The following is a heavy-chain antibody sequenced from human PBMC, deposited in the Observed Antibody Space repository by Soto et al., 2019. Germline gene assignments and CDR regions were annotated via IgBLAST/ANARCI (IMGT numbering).Heavy chain of an antibody. D-gene: IGHD2-8*01. V-gene: IGHV1-18*01. CDR3: AKNGHPPYYYYGLDV. Sequence: QGHLVQSGAEVKKPGASVKVSCKASGYTFTRYGISWVRQAPGQGLEWMGWISGYNGDTNYAQNLPDRVTMTIDTSTNTAYMELRSLTSDDTAVYYCAKNGHPPYYYYGLDVWGQGTTVTVSS. CDR1: GYTFTRYG. J-gene: IGHJ6*02. CDR2: ISGYNGDT.